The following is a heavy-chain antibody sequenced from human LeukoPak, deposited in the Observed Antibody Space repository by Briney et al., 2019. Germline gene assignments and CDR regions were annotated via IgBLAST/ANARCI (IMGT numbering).Heavy chain of an antibody. CDR3: SKDVLPERTDAFDI. CDR2: IYYSGST. D-gene: IGHD2-2*01. CDR1: GGSISSYY. V-gene: IGHV4-59*08. Sequence: SETLSLTCTVSGGSISSYYWSWIRQPPGNGLEWIGYIYYSGSTNYNPSLKSRVTISVDTSKNQFSLKLSSVTAADTAVYYCSKDVLPERTDAFDIWGQGTMVTVSS. J-gene: IGHJ3*02.